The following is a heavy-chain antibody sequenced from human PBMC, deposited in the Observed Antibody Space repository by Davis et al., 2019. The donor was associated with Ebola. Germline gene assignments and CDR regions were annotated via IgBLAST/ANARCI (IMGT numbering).Heavy chain of an antibody. D-gene: IGHD6-13*01. CDR3: ARGPYSSPFDY. CDR1: GGSISSSSYY. CDR2: IYYSGST. V-gene: IGHV4-39*01. Sequence: MPSETLSLTCTVSGGSISSSSYYWGWIRQPPGKGLEWIGSIYYSGSTYYNPSLESRVTISVDTSKNQFSLKLSSVTAADTAVYYCARGPYSSPFDYWGQGTLVTVSS. J-gene: IGHJ4*02.